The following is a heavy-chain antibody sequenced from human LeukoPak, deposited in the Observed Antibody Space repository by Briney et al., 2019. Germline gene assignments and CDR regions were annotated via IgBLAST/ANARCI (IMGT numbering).Heavy chain of an antibody. J-gene: IGHJ4*02. Sequence: GGSLRLSCAASGFTFSSYSMNWVRQAPGEGLEWVSSISSSSAYIYYADSVKGRFTISRDNSKNTLYLQMNSLRAEDTAVYYCAKFDGGRIRGYFDYWGQGTLVTVSS. CDR2: ISSSSAYI. CDR1: GFTFSSYS. D-gene: IGHD3-10*01. CDR3: AKFDGGRIRGYFDY. V-gene: IGHV3-21*04.